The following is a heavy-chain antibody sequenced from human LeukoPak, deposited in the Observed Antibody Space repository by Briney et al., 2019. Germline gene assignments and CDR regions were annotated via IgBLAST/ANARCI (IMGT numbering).Heavy chain of an antibody. V-gene: IGHV4-59*01. D-gene: IGHD1-26*01. CDR3: ARGGGSYYFDY. CDR1: GDSISSYY. Sequence: SGTLSLTCTVSGDSISSYYWSWIRQPPGKGLEWIGYFYNSGSTNYNPSLKSRVTISVDTSKNQFSLKLSSVTAADTAVYYCARGGGSYYFDYWGQGTLVTVSS. CDR2: FYNSGST. J-gene: IGHJ4*02.